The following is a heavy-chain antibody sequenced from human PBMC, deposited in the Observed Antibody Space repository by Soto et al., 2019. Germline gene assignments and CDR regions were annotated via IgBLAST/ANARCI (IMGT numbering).Heavy chain of an antibody. V-gene: IGHV3-30*18. J-gene: IGHJ4*02. D-gene: IGHD3-16*01. Sequence: QVQLVESGGGVVQPGRSLRLTCAASGFTFSSYGMHWVRQAPGKELEWVAVISYDGSNKYYADSVKGRFTISRDNSKNTLYLQMNSLRAEDTAVYYCAKPYDYVWGTAYYFDYWGQGTLVTVSS. CDR1: GFTFSSYG. CDR3: AKPYDYVWGTAYYFDY. CDR2: ISYDGSNK.